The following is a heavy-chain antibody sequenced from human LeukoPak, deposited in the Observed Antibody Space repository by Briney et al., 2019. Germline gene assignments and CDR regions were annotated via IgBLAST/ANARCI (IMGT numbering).Heavy chain of an antibody. Sequence: QAGGSLRLSCAASEFIFSGYWMNWVRQAPGKGLEWVANIKQDGSEKQYVDSVRGRFTISRDNAKNSLYLQMNSLRDEDTAVYYCARDGFVGAADYWGQGTLVTVSS. D-gene: IGHD6-13*01. J-gene: IGHJ4*02. CDR1: EFIFSGYW. CDR3: ARDGFVGAADY. CDR2: IKQDGSEK. V-gene: IGHV3-7*01.